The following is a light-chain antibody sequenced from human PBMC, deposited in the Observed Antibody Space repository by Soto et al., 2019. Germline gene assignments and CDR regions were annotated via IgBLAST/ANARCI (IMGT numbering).Light chain of an antibody. J-gene: IGLJ3*02. Sequence: QSVLTQPASVSGSPGQSITISCTGTSSDVGGYNYVSWYQQHPGKAPKLMIYDVSKRPSGVSNRFSGSKSGNTASLTISGLQAEDEADYYCSSYTSSRGVFGGGTKLTVL. CDR3: SSYTSSRGV. CDR2: DVS. CDR1: SSDVGGYNY. V-gene: IGLV2-14*01.